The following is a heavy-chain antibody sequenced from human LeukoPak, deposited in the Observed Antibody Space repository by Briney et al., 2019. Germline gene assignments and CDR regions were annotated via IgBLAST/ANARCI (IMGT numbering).Heavy chain of an antibody. CDR2: IYYSGST. J-gene: IGHJ4*02. CDR1: GGSISSGGYY. CDR3: ARVKRGAGGIDY. D-gene: IGHD1-26*01. V-gene: IGHV4-31*03. Sequence: ASETLSLTCTVSGGSISSGGYYWSWIRQHPGKGLVWIGYIYYSGSTYYHPSLKSRVTISVDPSKNQFSLKLSSVTAADTAVYYCARVKRGAGGIDYWGQGTLVTVSS.